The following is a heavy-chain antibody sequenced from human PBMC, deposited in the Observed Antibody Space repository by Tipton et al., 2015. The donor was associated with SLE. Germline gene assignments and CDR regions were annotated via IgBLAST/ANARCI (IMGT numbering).Heavy chain of an antibody. J-gene: IGHJ5*01. V-gene: IGHV3-23*01. CDR3: ARTNWLVS. Sequence: SGVTLSSYATTWVRQAPGKGLEWVSAISASGGDTYYADSVKGRFTISRDNAKNSLYLQMNFLRDEDTAVYYCARTNWLVSWGQGTLVTVSS. CDR2: ISASGGDT. CDR1: GVTLSSYA.